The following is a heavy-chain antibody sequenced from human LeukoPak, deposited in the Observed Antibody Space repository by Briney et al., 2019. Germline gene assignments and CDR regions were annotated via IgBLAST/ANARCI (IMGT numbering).Heavy chain of an antibody. CDR3: ARGRRLRGVTSRPIYYYYYMDV. CDR2: VNPYNDKT. J-gene: IGHJ6*03. V-gene: IGHV1-8*03. Sequence: ASVKLSCKASGYTFNTFDINWVRQAAGQGPEGMGWVNPYNDKTVDAPKFQGRVSISSNNSINTAYMEFSGLKSDDTAVYYCARGRRLRGVTSRPIYYYYYMDVWGGGTTVTVSS. D-gene: IGHD3-10*01. CDR1: GYTFNTFD.